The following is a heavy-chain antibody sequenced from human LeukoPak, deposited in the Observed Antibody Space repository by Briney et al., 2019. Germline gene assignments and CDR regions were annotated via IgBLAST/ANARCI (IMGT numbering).Heavy chain of an antibody. J-gene: IGHJ3*02. CDR3: ARDSQMYSYGYVSAFDI. CDR2: MISNGGST. CDR1: GFTFSSYA. D-gene: IGHD5-18*01. V-gene: IGHV3-64*01. Sequence: PGGSLRLSCAASGFTFSSYAMHWVPQPPGKGLEYVSAMISNGGSTYYANSVKGRFTIARDNSKNTLYLQMGSLRAEDMAVYYCARDSQMYSYGYVSAFDIWGQGTMVTVSS.